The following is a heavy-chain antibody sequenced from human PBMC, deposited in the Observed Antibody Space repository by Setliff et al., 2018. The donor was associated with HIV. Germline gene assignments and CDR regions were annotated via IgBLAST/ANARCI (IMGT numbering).Heavy chain of an antibody. CDR2: IYPGDSDT. Sequence: PGESLKISCKGSGYSFTNYWIGWVRQMPGKGLEWMGIIYPGDSDTRYSPSFQGQVTISADKSISTAYLQWSSLKASDTAMYYCARHGYCSGTSCSEYYYYYGMGVWGQGTTVTSP. D-gene: IGHD2-2*03. CDR1: GYSFTNYW. V-gene: IGHV5-51*01. J-gene: IGHJ6*02. CDR3: ARHGYCSGTSCSEYYYYYGMGV.